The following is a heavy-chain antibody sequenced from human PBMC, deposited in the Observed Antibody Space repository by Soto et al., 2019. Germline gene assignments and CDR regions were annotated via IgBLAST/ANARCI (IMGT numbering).Heavy chain of an antibody. J-gene: IGHJ4*01. V-gene: IGHV3-11*06. CDR2: INGSASYT. CDR1: GFTFSNYY. CDR3: ANYDTDCGADWRNYHCDY. D-gene: IGHD3-22*01. Sequence: QVQLVESGGGLVKPGGSLTLSCAASGFTFSNYYMTWIRQAPGQGLEWISHINGSASYTKYADTVKGRFTISRDNARSSLFLQRDSMTVEDTAVDYGANYDTDCGADWRNYHCDYWRHGNLVTVSS.